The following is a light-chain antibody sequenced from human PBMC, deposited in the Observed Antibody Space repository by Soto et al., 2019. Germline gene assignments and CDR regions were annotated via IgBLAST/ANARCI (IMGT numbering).Light chain of an antibody. Sequence: QSALTQPPSASGSPGQSVTISCTGTSSDVGGYNYVSWYQQHPGKAPKLMIYDVSSRPSGVPDRFSGSKSGNTASLTVSGLQAEDEAEYYCSSYAGTHIVFGTGTKVTVL. CDR1: SSDVGGYNY. J-gene: IGLJ1*01. V-gene: IGLV2-8*01. CDR2: DVS. CDR3: SSYAGTHIV.